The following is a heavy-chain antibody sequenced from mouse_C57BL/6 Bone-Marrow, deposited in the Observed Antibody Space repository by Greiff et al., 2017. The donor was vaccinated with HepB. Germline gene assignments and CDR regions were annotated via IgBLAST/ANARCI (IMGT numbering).Heavy chain of an antibody. V-gene: IGHV1-69*01. CDR2: IDPSDSYT. D-gene: IGHD1-1*01. Sequence: QVQLQQPGAELVMPGASVKLSCKASGYTFTSYWMHWVKQRPGQGLEWIGEIDPSDSYTNYNQKFKGKSTLTVDKSSSTAYMQLSSLTSEDSAVYYCARLATVYAMDYWGQGTSVTVSS. J-gene: IGHJ4*01. CDR1: GYTFTSYW. CDR3: ARLATVYAMDY.